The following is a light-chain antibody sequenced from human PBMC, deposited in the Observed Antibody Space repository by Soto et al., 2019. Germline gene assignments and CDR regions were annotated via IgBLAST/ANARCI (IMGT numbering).Light chain of an antibody. Sequence: EIVLTQSPGTLSLSPGERATLSCRASQSVSSSYLAWYQQKPGQAPRLLIYGASSRATGIPDRFSGSGSGTDFTLTISRLEPEDFAVYYCQQYASSPGYNFGQGTKLEIK. J-gene: IGKJ2*01. CDR3: QQYASSPGYN. CDR1: QSVSSSY. V-gene: IGKV3-20*01. CDR2: GAS.